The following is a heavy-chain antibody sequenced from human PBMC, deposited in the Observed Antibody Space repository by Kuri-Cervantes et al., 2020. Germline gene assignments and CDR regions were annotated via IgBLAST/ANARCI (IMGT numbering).Heavy chain of an antibody. V-gene: IGHV3-53*05. CDR1: GFTVSSNY. CDR2: IYSGGST. D-gene: IGHD4-23*01. CDR3: ARMIRTTVVTRDY. J-gene: IGHJ4*02. Sequence: GESLKISCAASGFTVSSNYMSWVRQAPGKGLEGVSVIYSGGSTYYADSVKGRFTISRDNSKNTLYLQMNSLRAEDTAVYYCARMIRTTVVTRDYWGQGTLVTVSS.